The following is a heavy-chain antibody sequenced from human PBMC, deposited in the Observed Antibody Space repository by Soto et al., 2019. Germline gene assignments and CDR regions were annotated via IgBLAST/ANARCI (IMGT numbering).Heavy chain of an antibody. CDR3: ASTRGAYSSSADFDY. D-gene: IGHD6-6*01. CDR1: GFTFSSYW. J-gene: IGHJ4*02. V-gene: IGHV3-7*01. CDR2: IKQDASET. Sequence: PGGSLRLSCAASGFTFSSYWMSWVRQAPGKGLEWVANIKQDASETYYVGSVRGRFTISRDNSKNSLYLQMNSLRAEDTAVYYCASTRGAYSSSADFDYWGQGILVTVSS.